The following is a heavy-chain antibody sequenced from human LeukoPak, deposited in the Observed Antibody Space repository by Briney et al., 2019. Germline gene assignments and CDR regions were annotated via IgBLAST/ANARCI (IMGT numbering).Heavy chain of an antibody. J-gene: IGHJ6*03. CDR3: ARSGGYYYYYMDV. CDR1: GFTFDDYG. Sequence: GGFLRLSCAASGFTFDDYGMSWVRHAPGKGLEWVSGINWNGGSTGYADSVKGRFTISRDNAKNSLYLQMNSLRAEDTALYYCARSGGYYYYYMDVWGKGTTVTVSS. V-gene: IGHV3-20*04. D-gene: IGHD3-10*01. CDR2: INWNGGST.